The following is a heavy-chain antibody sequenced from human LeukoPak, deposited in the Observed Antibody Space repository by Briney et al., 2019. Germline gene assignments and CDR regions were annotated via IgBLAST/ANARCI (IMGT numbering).Heavy chain of an antibody. CDR2: INPNSGGT. Sequence: GASVKVSCKASGYTFTGYYMHWVRQAPGQGLEWMGWINPNSGGTNYAQKFQGRVTMTRDTSISTAYMELSRLRSDDTAVYYCARVNMYYDFWSGYSGSNWFDPWGQGTLVTVSS. V-gene: IGHV1-2*02. CDR3: ARVNMYYDFWSGYSGSNWFDP. J-gene: IGHJ5*02. D-gene: IGHD3-3*01. CDR1: GYTFTGYY.